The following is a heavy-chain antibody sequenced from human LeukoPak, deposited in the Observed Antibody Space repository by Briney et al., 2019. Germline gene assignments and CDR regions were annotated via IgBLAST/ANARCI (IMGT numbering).Heavy chain of an antibody. V-gene: IGHV1-24*01. CDR3: ATVDCSGGSCYLDY. D-gene: IGHD2-15*01. J-gene: IGHJ4*02. CDR1: GYTLTELS. CDR2: FDPEDGET. Sequence: ASVKVSCKVSGYTLTELSMHWVRQAPGKGLEWMGGFDPEDGETIYAQKFQGRVTVTEDTSTDTAYMELSSLRSEDTAVYYCATVDCSGGSCYLDYWGQGTLVTVSS.